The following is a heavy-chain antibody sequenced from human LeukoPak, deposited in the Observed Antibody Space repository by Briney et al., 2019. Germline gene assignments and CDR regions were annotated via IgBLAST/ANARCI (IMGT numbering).Heavy chain of an antibody. D-gene: IGHD3-22*01. Sequence: SETLSLTCTVSGGSISSSSYYWGWIRQPPGKGLEWIGSIYYSGSTYYNPSLKNRVTISVDTSKNQFSLKLSSVTAADTAVYYCARQETLPRGYYYDSSGSQNWFDPWGQGTLVTVSS. V-gene: IGHV4-39*01. J-gene: IGHJ5*02. CDR2: IYYSGST. CDR3: ARQETLPRGYYYDSSGSQNWFDP. CDR1: GGSISSSSYY.